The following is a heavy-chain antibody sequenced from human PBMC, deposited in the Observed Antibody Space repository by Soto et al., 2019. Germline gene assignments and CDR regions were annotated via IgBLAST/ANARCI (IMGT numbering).Heavy chain of an antibody. V-gene: IGHV4-39*01. J-gene: IGHJ4*02. CDR1: GGSFSSYY. Sequence: PSETLSLTCAVYGGSFSSYYWGWIRQPPGKGLEWIGSISYSGSTYYNPSLKSRVTISVDASQNQFSLKLTSVTAADTAVYYCARHEDYYGSGIDYWGQGTLVTVSS. D-gene: IGHD3-10*01. CDR2: ISYSGST. CDR3: ARHEDYYGSGIDY.